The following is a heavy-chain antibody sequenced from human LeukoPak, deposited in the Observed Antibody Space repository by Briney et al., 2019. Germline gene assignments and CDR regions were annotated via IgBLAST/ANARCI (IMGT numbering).Heavy chain of an antibody. CDR3: ARAGIPRNPADC. CDR2: IRHSGST. CDR1: GDSISDSDW. D-gene: IGHD1-14*01. V-gene: IGHV4-4*02. J-gene: IGHJ4*02. Sequence: ASETLSLTCAVSGDSISDSDWWTWVRQPPGKGLEWIGEIRHSGSTNYSPSLKGRVTISIDKSKNQLSLKLSSVTAADTANYFCARAGIPRNPADCWGQGTLVIVSS.